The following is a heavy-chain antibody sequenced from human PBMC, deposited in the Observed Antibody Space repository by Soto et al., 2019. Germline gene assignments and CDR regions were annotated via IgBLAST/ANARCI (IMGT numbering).Heavy chain of an antibody. Sequence: QVTLRESGPVLVQPTETLTLTCTVSGFSVTNDKMAVPPIRLSPGKALKWLAHLLSNDVQSYSTSLKIRLSISNDTSKTHVLLTMTNVDPTDTGAYYCARTPEIEVGFDYRGQGAQVTLS. CDR1: GFSVTNDKMA. CDR2: LLSNDVQ. J-gene: IGHJ4*02. D-gene: IGHD3-22*01. CDR3: ARTPEIEVGFDY. V-gene: IGHV2-26*01.